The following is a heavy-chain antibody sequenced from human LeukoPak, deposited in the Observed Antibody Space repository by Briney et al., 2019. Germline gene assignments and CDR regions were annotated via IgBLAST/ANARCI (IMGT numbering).Heavy chain of an antibody. Sequence: SETLSPTCTVSGGSVSSGSYYWSWIRQPPGKGLEWIGYIYYSGGTNYNPSLKSRVTISVDTSKNQVSLNLRSVTAADTAVYYCVTMVPPLYSYGSSFDHWGQGTLVTVSS. J-gene: IGHJ4*02. V-gene: IGHV4-61*01. CDR2: IYYSGGT. CDR1: GGSVSSGSYY. D-gene: IGHD5-18*01. CDR3: VTMVPPLYSYGSSFDH.